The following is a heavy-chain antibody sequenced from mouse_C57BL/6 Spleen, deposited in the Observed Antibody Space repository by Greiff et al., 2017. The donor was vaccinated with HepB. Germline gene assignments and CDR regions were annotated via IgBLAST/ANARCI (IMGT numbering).Heavy chain of an antibody. Sequence: QVQLQQSGAELVRPGASVKLSCKASGYTFTDYYINWVKQRPGQGLEWIARIYPGSGNTYYNEKFKGKATLTAEKSSSTAYMQLSSLTSEDSAVYFCAREYDYDYWGQGTTLTVSS. J-gene: IGHJ2*01. V-gene: IGHV1-76*01. CDR2: IYPGSGNT. CDR3: AREYDYDY. D-gene: IGHD2-4*01. CDR1: GYTFTDYY.